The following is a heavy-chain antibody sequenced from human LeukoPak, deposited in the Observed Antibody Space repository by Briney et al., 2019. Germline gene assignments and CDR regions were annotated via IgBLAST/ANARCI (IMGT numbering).Heavy chain of an antibody. D-gene: IGHD5-18*01. CDR3: ARCMGIRISRIQLWMNWFDP. V-gene: IGHV4-39*07. Sequence: SETLSLTCTVSGGSISSSSYYWGWIRQPPGKGLEWIGSIYYSGSTYYNPSLKSRITISVDTSKNQFSLKLSSVTAADTAVYYCARCMGIRISRIQLWMNWFDPWGQGTLVTVSS. J-gene: IGHJ5*02. CDR1: GGSISSSSYY. CDR2: IYYSGST.